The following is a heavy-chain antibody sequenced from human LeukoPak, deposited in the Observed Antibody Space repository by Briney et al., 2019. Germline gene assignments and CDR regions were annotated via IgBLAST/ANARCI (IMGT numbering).Heavy chain of an antibody. D-gene: IGHD2-21*02. CDR2: ISSSGSTI. CDR3: ATLNVVVTALRDY. J-gene: IGHJ4*02. CDR1: GFTFSSYE. Sequence: TGGSLRLSCAASGFTFSSYEMNWVRQAPGKGLEWVSYISSSGSTIYYADSVKGRFTISRDNAKNSLYLQMNSLRAEDTAVYYCATLNVVVTALRDYWGQGTLVIVSS. V-gene: IGHV3-48*03.